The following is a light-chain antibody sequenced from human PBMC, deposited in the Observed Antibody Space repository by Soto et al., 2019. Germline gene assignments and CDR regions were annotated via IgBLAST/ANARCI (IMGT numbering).Light chain of an antibody. CDR3: HQYCISPPT. CDR2: GVS. CDR1: QSVSGSD. V-gene: IGKV3-20*01. Sequence: EVVLTQSPGTLSLSPGERATLSCRASQSVSGSDLAWYQQKTGQAPRLLISGVSNRATGTPARFSGSGSGTDFTLTISSLEPGELEVVYCHQYCISPPTCGPGTKVEI. J-gene: IGKJ1*01.